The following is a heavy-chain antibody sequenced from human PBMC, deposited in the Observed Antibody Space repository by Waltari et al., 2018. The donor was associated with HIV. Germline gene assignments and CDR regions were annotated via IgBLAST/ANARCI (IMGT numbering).Heavy chain of an antibody. D-gene: IGHD3-3*01. J-gene: IGHJ6*02. CDR3: TGQGGIATFGVVVDV. Sequence: EVQLVESGGGLVQPGGSLKLSCAASGFTFSGSAIHWVRQASGKGLERVGRIRNKANSYATAYAASVKGRFTVSRDDSKNTAFLQMSSLKIEDTAVYYCTGQGGIATFGVVVDVWGQGTTVIV. V-gene: IGHV3-73*01. CDR1: GFTFSGSA. CDR2: IRNKANSYAT.